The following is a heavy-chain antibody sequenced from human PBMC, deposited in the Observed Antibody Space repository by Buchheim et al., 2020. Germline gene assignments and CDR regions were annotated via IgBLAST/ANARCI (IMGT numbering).Heavy chain of an antibody. V-gene: IGHV4-59*11. CDR3: ATVGKNYGNSFDY. Sequence: QVQLQESGPGLVKASETLSLSCSVSGASISGPYWSWIRQAPGKGLEWIGYVFHTGNTYYNPSHKSRVTNSIDTSNNHFSLKVTSVTAADTALYYCATVGKNYGNSFDYWGQGTL. D-gene: IGHD3-10*01. J-gene: IGHJ4*02. CDR2: VFHTGNT. CDR1: GASISGPY.